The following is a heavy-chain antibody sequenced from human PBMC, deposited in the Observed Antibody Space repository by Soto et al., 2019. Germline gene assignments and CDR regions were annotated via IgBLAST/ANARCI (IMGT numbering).Heavy chain of an antibody. J-gene: IGHJ4*02. V-gene: IGHV3-21*01. CDR1: GFVFSYFQ. Sequence: GGSLRLSCGASGFVFSYFQFNWVRQAPGGGLEWLSSITGTSAFTEYAESIEGRFTISRDNPNKLLFLHMDNLRPEDTAVYYCARDNLAFQGAFDLWGQGTLVTVSS. D-gene: IGHD3-16*01. CDR2: ITGTSAFT. CDR3: ARDNLAFQGAFDL.